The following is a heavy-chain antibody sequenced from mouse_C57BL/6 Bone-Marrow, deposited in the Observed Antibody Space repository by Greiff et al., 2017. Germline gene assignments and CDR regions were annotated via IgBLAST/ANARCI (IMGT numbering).Heavy chain of an antibody. D-gene: IGHD1-1*01. V-gene: IGHV1-81*01. J-gene: IGHJ4*01. CDR1: GYTFTSYG. Sequence: VQLVESGAELARPGASVKLSCKASGYTFTSYGISWVKQRTGQGLEWIGEIYPRSGNSYYNEKFKGKATLTADKASSTTYMELRSLTSEDSAVYFCARGDDYGISYYAMDYWGQGTSVTVSS. CDR3: ARGDDYGISYYAMDY. CDR2: IYPRSGNS.